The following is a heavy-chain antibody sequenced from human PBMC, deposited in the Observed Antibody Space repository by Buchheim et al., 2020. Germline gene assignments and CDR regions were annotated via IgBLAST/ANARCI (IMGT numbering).Heavy chain of an antibody. CDR1: GFTFSSYA. Sequence: EVQLLESGGGLVQPGGSLRLSCAASGFTFSSYAMSWVRQAPGKGLEWVSAISGSGGSTYYADSVKGRFTISSDNSKNTLSLQMNSLRAEDTAVYYCAKMGSNWNDGYYYYGMDVWGQGTT. CDR2: ISGSGGST. V-gene: IGHV3-23*01. J-gene: IGHJ6*02. D-gene: IGHD1-1*01. CDR3: AKMGSNWNDGYYYYGMDV.